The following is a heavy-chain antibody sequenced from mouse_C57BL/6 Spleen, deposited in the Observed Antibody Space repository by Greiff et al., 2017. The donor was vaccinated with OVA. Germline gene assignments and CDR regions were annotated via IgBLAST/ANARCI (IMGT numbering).Heavy chain of an antibody. V-gene: IGHV1-80*01. CDR2: IYPGDGDT. CDR3: ASTTVVATRYFDV. D-gene: IGHD1-1*01. Sequence: VKLQQSGAELVKPGASVKISCKASGYAFSSYWMNWVKQRPGKGLEWIGQIYPGDGDTNYNGKFKGKATLTADKSSSTAYMQLSSLTSEDSAVYFCASTTVVATRYFDVWGTGTTVTVSS. CDR1: GYAFSSYW. J-gene: IGHJ1*03.